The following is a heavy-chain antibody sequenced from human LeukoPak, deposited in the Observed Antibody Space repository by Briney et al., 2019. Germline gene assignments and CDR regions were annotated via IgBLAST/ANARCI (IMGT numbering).Heavy chain of an antibody. J-gene: IGHJ4*02. Sequence: GGSLRLSCEASGFTVSSNYMSWVRQAPGKGLEWVSVIYSGGSTYYADSVKGRFTISRDNSKNTLYLQMNSLRAEDTAVYYCARGRMVATTIDYWGQGTLVTVSS. CDR1: GFTVSSNY. V-gene: IGHV3-66*01. D-gene: IGHD5-12*01. CDR2: IYSGGST. CDR3: ARGRMVATTIDY.